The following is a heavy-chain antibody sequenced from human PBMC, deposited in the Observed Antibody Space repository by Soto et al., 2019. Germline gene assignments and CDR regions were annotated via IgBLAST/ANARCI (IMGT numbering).Heavy chain of an antibody. D-gene: IGHD2-8*01. CDR1: GFTFSNYA. J-gene: IGHJ6*02. V-gene: IGHV3-23*01. Sequence: LRLSCAASGFTFSNYAMSWVRQAPGKGLEWVSGISGSGGNTFYADSVKGRFTISRDNSKNTLYLQMNSLRAEDTAVYYCAKDRTVYAGYYYYGMDVWGQGTTVTVSS. CDR2: ISGSGGNT. CDR3: AKDRTVYAGYYYYGMDV.